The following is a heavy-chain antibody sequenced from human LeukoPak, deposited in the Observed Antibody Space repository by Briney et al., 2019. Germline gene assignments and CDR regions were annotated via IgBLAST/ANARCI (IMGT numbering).Heavy chain of an antibody. CDR1: VFTFSSYA. D-gene: IGHD5-18*01. CDR2: ISGSGDST. CDR3: AKGYSYGFDI. Sequence: GGSLRLSCAASVFTFSSYAMSWVRQAPGGGVEWVSAISGSGDSTYYADSVKGRFTISRDNSKNTLYLQMNSLRAEDTAVYYCAKGYSYGFDIWGQGTMVTVSS. V-gene: IGHV3-23*01. J-gene: IGHJ3*02.